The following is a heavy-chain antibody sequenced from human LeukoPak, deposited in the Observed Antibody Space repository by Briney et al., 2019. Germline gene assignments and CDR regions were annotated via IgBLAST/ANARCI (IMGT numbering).Heavy chain of an antibody. CDR3: AKDRFRITMVRGANQLPDY. J-gene: IGHJ4*02. D-gene: IGHD3-10*01. Sequence: GGTLRLPCAASGFTFSSYGMSWVRQAPGKGLEWVSAISGSGGSTYYADSVKGRFTISRDNSKNTLYLQMNSLRAEDTAVYYCAKDRFRITMVRGANQLPDYWGQGTLVTVSS. V-gene: IGHV3-23*01. CDR1: GFTFSSYG. CDR2: ISGSGGST.